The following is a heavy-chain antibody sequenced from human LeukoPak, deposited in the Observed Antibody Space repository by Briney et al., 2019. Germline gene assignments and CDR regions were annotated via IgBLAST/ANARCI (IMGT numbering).Heavy chain of an antibody. Sequence: ASVKVSCKASGYTFTEYYMHWVRQAPGLGLEWMGWINPNSGGANYAEKFQGRVTMTRDTSISTAYMELSRLRYDDTALYYCARGQSLNDYWGQGTLVTVSS. CDR1: GYTFTEYY. J-gene: IGHJ4*02. CDR3: ARGQSLNDY. V-gene: IGHV1-2*02. CDR2: INPNSGGA.